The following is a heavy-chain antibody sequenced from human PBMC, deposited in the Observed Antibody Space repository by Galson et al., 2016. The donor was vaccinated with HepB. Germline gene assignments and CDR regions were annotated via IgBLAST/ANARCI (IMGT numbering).Heavy chain of an antibody. Sequence: SLRLSCAASGFTFGSYAMSWVRQAPGKGLEWVSEVSGRGGSTYYADSVQGRFTISRDNFKSTLYLQMNSLRAEDTAVYYCAKDRDQWPIYYFDYWGQGALVTVSS. J-gene: IGHJ4*02. V-gene: IGHV3-23*01. CDR3: AKDRDQWPIYYFDY. D-gene: IGHD2-2*02. CDR1: GFTFGSYA. CDR2: VSGRGGST.